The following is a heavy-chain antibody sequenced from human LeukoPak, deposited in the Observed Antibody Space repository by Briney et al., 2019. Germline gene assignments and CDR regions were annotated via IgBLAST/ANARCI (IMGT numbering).Heavy chain of an antibody. Sequence: SQTLSLTCTVSGDSISSGDYYWSWIRQPAGKGLEWIGRISSSGSTNYNPSLKSRVTISVDTSKNQFSLKLSSVTAADTAVYYCARVPYDFWSGSRDWYFDLWGRGTLVTVSS. CDR2: ISSSGST. CDR1: GDSISSGDYY. D-gene: IGHD3-3*01. V-gene: IGHV4-61*02. CDR3: ARVPYDFWSGSRDWYFDL. J-gene: IGHJ2*01.